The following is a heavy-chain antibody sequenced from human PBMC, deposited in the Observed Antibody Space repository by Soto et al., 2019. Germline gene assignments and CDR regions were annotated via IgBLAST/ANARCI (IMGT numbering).Heavy chain of an antibody. Sequence: SETLSLTCAVSGGSISSSNWWSWVRQPPGKGLEWIGEIYHSGSTNYSPSLKSRVTISVDKSKNQFSLKLSSVTAADTAMYYCASRGYCTNGVCYYGMDVWGQGTTVTVSS. CDR2: IYHSGST. CDR3: ASRGYCTNGVCYYGMDV. V-gene: IGHV4-4*02. CDR1: GGSISSSNW. J-gene: IGHJ6*02. D-gene: IGHD2-8*01.